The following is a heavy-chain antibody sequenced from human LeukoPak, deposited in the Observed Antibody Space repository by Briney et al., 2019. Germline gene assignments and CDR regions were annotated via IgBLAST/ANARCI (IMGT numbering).Heavy chain of an antibody. V-gene: IGHV4-59*08. D-gene: IGHD1-26*01. CDR1: GGSITSDY. J-gene: IGHJ4*02. CDR2: IYYSGST. Sequence: SETLSLTCTVSGGSITSDYWSWIRQPPGKGLEWIGYIYYSGSTNYNPSLKSRVTISVDTSKNQFSLKLSSVTAADTAVYYCARAYRSGSAYFFDYWGQGTLVTVSS. CDR3: ARAYRSGSAYFFDY.